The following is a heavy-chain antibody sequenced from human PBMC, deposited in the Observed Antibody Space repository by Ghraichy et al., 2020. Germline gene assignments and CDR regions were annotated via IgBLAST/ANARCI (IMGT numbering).Heavy chain of an antibody. Sequence: ASVKVSCRASGFTFTTYYIHWVRQAPGQGLEWMGIINPSAGSTNYAQKFQGRVTMTRDTSPSTVYMELSSLRSEDTAIYYCARGKGNYDRGYYGMDVWGQGTTVTVSS. D-gene: IGHD1-7*01. CDR2: INPSAGST. CDR3: ARGKGNYDRGYYGMDV. J-gene: IGHJ6*02. CDR1: GFTFTTYY. V-gene: IGHV1-46*01.